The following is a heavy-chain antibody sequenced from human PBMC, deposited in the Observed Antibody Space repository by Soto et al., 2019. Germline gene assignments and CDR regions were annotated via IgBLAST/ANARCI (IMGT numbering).Heavy chain of an antibody. D-gene: IGHD1-26*01. V-gene: IGHV1-46*01. CDR1: GYIFTNYY. Sequence: QVQLVQSGAEVKKPGASVKVSCKASGYIFTNYYIYWVRQAPGQGLEYIGIINPGGGATDYAQKFQGTVTMTRDTSTSTVYMELSSLRYEDTAVYYCARGIVGALIRWCDSWGQGTLVTVSS. CDR2: INPGGGAT. J-gene: IGHJ5*01. CDR3: ARGIVGALIRWCDS.